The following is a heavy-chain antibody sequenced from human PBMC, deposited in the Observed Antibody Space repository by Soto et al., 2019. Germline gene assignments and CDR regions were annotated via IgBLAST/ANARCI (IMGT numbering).Heavy chain of an antibody. CDR3: ARGGYYDFWSGYLSGVGMDV. V-gene: IGHV1-8*01. CDR2: MNPNSGNT. J-gene: IGHJ6*02. D-gene: IGHD3-3*01. Sequence: ASVKVSCKASGYTFTSYDINWVRQATGQGLEWMGWMNPNSGNTGYAQKFQGRVTMTRNTSISTAYMELSSLISEDTAVYFCARGGYYDFWSGYLSGVGMDVWGQGTTVTV. CDR1: GYTFTSYD.